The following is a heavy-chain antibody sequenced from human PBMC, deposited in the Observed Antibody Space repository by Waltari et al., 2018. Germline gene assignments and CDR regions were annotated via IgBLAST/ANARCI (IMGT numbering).Heavy chain of an antibody. V-gene: IGHV3-9*01. Sequence: EVQLVESGGGLVQPGRSLRLSCAASGFTFDDYAMHWVRQAPGKGLELVSGISWNSGSIGYADSVKGRFTISRDNAKNSLYLQMNRLRAEDTALYYCAKDIVGATGGAFDIWGQGTMVTVSS. J-gene: IGHJ3*02. CDR3: AKDIVGATGGAFDI. CDR1: GFTFDDYA. CDR2: ISWNSGSI. D-gene: IGHD1-26*01.